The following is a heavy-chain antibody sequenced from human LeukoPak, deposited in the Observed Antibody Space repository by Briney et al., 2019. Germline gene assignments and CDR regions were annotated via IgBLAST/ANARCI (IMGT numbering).Heavy chain of an antibody. J-gene: IGHJ3*02. CDR3: ATTLPGIAAAGDDAFDI. D-gene: IGHD6-13*01. Sequence: GGSLRLSCAASGFTFSSFWMNWVRQAPGKGLVWVSRINIDGSSTRDADSVKGRFTISRDNAKNSLYLQMNSLRAEDTALYYCATTLPGIAAAGDDAFDIWGQGTMVTVSS. V-gene: IGHV3-74*01. CDR2: INIDGSST. CDR1: GFTFSSFW.